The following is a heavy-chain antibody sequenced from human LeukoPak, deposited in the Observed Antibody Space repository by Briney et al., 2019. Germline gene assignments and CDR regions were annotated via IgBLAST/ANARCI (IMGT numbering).Heavy chain of an antibody. J-gene: IGHJ3*02. CDR1: GFTFDDYA. CDR3: AKDRFMYYCDRQGAFDT. Sequence: GGSLRLSCAASGFTFDDYAMHWVRQAPGKGLEWVSGISWNSGSIGYADSVKGRFTISRDNAKNSLYLQMNSLRAEDTALYYCAKDRFMYYCDRQGAFDTWGQGTMVTVSS. CDR2: ISWNSGSI. D-gene: IGHD3-22*01. V-gene: IGHV3-9*01.